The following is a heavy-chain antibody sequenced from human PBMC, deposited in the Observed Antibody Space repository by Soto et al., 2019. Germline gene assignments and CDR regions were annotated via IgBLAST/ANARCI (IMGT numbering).Heavy chain of an antibody. V-gene: IGHV3-33*01. CDR1: GFTFSSYG. Sequence: GGSMRLSCAASGFTFSSYGMHWVRQAPGKGLEWVAVIWYDGSNKYYADSVKGRFTISRDNSKNTLYLQMNSLRAEDTAVYYCARGSSTSGDFDYWGQGTLVTVSS. D-gene: IGHD2-2*01. J-gene: IGHJ4*02. CDR3: ARGSSTSGDFDY. CDR2: IWYDGSNK.